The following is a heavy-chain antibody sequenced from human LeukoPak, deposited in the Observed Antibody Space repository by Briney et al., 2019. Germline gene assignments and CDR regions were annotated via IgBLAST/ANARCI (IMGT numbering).Heavy chain of an antibody. CDR3: ARAGGSSWADY. CDR2: ISGSGGST. CDR1: GFTFSSYA. D-gene: IGHD6-13*01. J-gene: IGHJ4*02. Sequence: PGGSLRLSCAASGFTFSSYAMSWVRQAPGKGLEWVSAISGSGGSTYYADSVKGRFTISRDNAKNSLYLQMNSLRAEDTAVYYCARAGGSSWADYWGQGTLVTVSS. V-gene: IGHV3-23*01.